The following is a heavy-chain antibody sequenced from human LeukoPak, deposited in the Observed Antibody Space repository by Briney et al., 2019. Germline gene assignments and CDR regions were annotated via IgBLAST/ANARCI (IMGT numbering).Heavy chain of an antibody. CDR3: ARDRHYYDFWSGYSTIDY. CDR1: GFTFSSYA. CDR2: FSGNGEST. Sequence: GGSLRLSCAASGFTFSSYAMSWVRQAPGKGLEWVSVFSGNGESTDYADSVKGRFTISRDNSKNALYLQMNSLRAEDTAVYYCARDRHYYDFWSGYSTIDYWGQGTLVTVSS. V-gene: IGHV3-23*01. J-gene: IGHJ4*02. D-gene: IGHD3-3*01.